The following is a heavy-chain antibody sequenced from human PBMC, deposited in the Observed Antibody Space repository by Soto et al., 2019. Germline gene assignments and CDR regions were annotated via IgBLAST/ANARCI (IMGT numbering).Heavy chain of an antibody. CDR3: ARGDDTYYYDSSGYYMGY. CDR1: GYTFTGYY. Sequence: GASVKVSCKASGYTFTGYYIHWGRQAPGQGLEWMGWINPNSGGTNYAQKFQGWVTKTRDTSISTAYMELSRLRSDDTAVYYCARGDDTYYYDSSGYYMGYWGQGTLVTVHS. CDR2: INPNSGGT. J-gene: IGHJ4*02. V-gene: IGHV1-2*04. D-gene: IGHD3-22*01.